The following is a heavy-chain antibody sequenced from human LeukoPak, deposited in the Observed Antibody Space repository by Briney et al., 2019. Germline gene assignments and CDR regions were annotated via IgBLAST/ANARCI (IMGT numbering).Heavy chain of an antibody. CDR3: ARAGGGYCSSTSCSADWFDP. D-gene: IGHD2-2*01. V-gene: IGHV4-4*07. J-gene: IGHJ5*02. CDR1: GGSISSDS. Sequence: PSETLSLTCTVSGGSISSDSWTWIRQPAGKGLEWIGRLYTSGSTNRGSIKHNPSLKSRVAMSVDTSKNQFSLKLSSVTAADTAVYYCARAGGGYCSSTSCSADWFDPWGQGILVTVFS. CDR2: LYTSGST.